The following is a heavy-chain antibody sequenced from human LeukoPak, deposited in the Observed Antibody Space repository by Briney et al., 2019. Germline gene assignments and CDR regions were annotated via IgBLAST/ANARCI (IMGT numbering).Heavy chain of an antibody. CDR2: INSDGGST. Sequence: GGSLRLSCAASGFTFSSYWMHWVRQAPGKGLVWVSRINSDGGSTSYADSVKGRFTISRDNSKNTLYLQMNSLRAEDTAVYYCAKITPGDYARERFNWFDPWGQGTLVTVSS. D-gene: IGHD4-17*01. CDR3: AKITPGDYARERFNWFDP. CDR1: GFTFSSYW. V-gene: IGHV3-74*01. J-gene: IGHJ5*02.